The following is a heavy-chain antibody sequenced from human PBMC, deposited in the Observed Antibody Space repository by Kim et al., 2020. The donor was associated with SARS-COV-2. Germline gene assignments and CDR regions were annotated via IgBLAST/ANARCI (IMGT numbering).Heavy chain of an antibody. J-gene: IGHJ4*02. V-gene: IGHV4-39*01. CDR1: GGSISSSSYY. CDR2: IYYSGST. Sequence: SETLSLTCTVSGGSISSSSYYWGWIRQPPGKGLEWIGSIYYSGSTYYNPSLKSRVTISVDTPKNQFSLKLSSVTAAATAVYYCASTIRTFAYYGSTEYYFDYWGQGTLVRVSS. CDR3: ASTIRTFAYYGSTEYYFDY. D-gene: IGHD3-10*01.